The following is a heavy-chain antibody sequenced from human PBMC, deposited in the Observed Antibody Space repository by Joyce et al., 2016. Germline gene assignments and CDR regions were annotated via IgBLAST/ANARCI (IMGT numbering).Heavy chain of an antibody. CDR1: GFTFNTYS. CDR2: ISRSINNI. Sequence: EVQLVESGGGLVQPGGSLRLSCAASGFTFNTYSRNWVRQAPGKGLEWVSYISRSINNIYDVDSVKGRFTISRDNAKNSLYLQMNSLRAEDTAVYFCARATSYYFYYYMDVWGKGTTVTVSS. CDR3: ARATSYYFYYYMDV. J-gene: IGHJ6*03. V-gene: IGHV3-48*01.